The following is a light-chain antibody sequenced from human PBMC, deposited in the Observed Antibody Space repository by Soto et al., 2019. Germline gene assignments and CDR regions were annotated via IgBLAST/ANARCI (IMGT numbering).Light chain of an antibody. V-gene: IGLV2-14*01. CDR3: QSYDGSLSGYV. Sequence: QSALTQPASVSGSPGQSITISCTGTSSDVGAYNYVSWYQQHPGKAPKLMIYEVNNRPSGVSNRFSGSKSANTASLTISGLQAEDEADYYCQSYDGSLSGYVFGTGTKVTVL. J-gene: IGLJ1*01. CDR1: SSDVGAYNY. CDR2: EVN.